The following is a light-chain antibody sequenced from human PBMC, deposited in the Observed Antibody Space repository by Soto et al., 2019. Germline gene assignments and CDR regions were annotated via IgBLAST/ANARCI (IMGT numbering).Light chain of an antibody. Sequence: DIQMTQSPSTLSASVGDRVTITCRASQSISSWLAWYQQKPGKAPKLLIYDASSLESGVPSRFSGSGSGTEFTLTISSXQPDDFATYYCQQYNSYSCTFGQGTKVDTK. CDR3: QQYNSYSCT. J-gene: IGKJ1*01. CDR2: DAS. CDR1: QSISSW. V-gene: IGKV1-5*01.